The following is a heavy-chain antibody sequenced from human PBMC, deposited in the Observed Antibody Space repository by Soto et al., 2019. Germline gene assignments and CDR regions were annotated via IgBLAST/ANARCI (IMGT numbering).Heavy chain of an antibody. CDR1: GFTFSRYW. CDR2: VTSDGSST. Sequence: GGSLRLSCAASGFTFSRYWMHWVRQAPGKGLVWVSHVTSDGSSTTYADSVKGRFTISRDNDKNMLYLQIYSLRVEDTAVYYCVRAGEGFDFWGQGTPVTVSS. D-gene: IGHD3-10*01. J-gene: IGHJ4*02. CDR3: VRAGEGFDF. V-gene: IGHV3-74*01.